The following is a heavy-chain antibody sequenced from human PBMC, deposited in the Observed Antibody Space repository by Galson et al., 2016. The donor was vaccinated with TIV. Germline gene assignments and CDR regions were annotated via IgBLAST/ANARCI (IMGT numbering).Heavy chain of an antibody. D-gene: IGHD1-7*01. CDR3: ARDNNWNYANDAFDL. CDR1: GFTVSRNY. V-gene: IGHV3-53*01. CDR2: IYTGGNT. Sequence: SLRLSCAASGFTVSRNYMSWVRQAPGKGLEWVSIIYTGGNTYYADPVEGRFTMSRDTSMNTVYLRMDSLRAEDTAIYYCARDNNWNYANDAFDLWGQGTMVTVSS. J-gene: IGHJ3*01.